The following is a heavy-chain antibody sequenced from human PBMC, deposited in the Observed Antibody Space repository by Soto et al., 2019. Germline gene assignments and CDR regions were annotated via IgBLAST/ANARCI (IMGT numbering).Heavy chain of an antibody. D-gene: IGHD6-19*01. J-gene: IGHJ6*02. Sequence: SETLSLTCTVSGGSISSSSYYWGWIRQPPGKGLEWIGSIYYSGSTYYNPSLKSRVTIPVDTSKNQFSLKLSSVTAADTAVYYCARPTYGSGWFRNYYYYGMDVWGQGTTVT. CDR1: GGSISSSSYY. CDR3: ARPTYGSGWFRNYYYYGMDV. CDR2: IYYSGST. V-gene: IGHV4-39*01.